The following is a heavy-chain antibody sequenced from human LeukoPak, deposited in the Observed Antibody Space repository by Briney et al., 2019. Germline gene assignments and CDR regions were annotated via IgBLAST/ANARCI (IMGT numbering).Heavy chain of an antibody. CDR2: ISGSGGST. V-gene: IGHV3-23*01. J-gene: IGHJ6*04. CDR1: GFTFSSYA. Sequence: GGSLGLSCAASGFTFSSYAMSWVRQAPGKGLEWVSAISGSGGSTYYADSVKGRFTISRDNAKNSLYLQMNSLRAEDTAVYYCAELGITMIGGVWGKGTTVTISS. D-gene: IGHD3-10*02. CDR3: AELGITMIGGV.